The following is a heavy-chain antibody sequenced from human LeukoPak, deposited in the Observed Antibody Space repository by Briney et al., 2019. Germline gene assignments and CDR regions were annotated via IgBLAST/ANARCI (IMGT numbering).Heavy chain of an antibody. D-gene: IGHD1-26*01. V-gene: IGHV4-59*01. CDR3: ARRGANSGSYSHFDL. J-gene: IGHJ2*01. CDR1: VGPISSFF. Sequence: PSETLSLTRTVSVGPISSFFWSWIRQPPGKGLECIVHIYYSGGTNYNPTLKSRVTISVDTYKNQFSLKLSSVTAADTAVYSCARRGANSGSYSHFDLWGRGTLVTVSA. CDR2: IYYSGGT.